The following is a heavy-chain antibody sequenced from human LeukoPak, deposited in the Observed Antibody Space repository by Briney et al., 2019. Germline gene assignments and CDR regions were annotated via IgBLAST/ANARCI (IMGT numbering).Heavy chain of an antibody. D-gene: IGHD1-26*01. Sequence: GGTLRLSCAASGFTFSSYGMSWVRQAPGKGLEWVSAISGSGGSTYYADSVKGRFTISRDNSKNTLYLQMNSLRAEDTAVYYCANPLVGATEGGFDYWGQGTLVTVSS. V-gene: IGHV3-23*01. J-gene: IGHJ4*02. CDR3: ANPLVGATEGGFDY. CDR2: ISGSGGST. CDR1: GFTFSSYG.